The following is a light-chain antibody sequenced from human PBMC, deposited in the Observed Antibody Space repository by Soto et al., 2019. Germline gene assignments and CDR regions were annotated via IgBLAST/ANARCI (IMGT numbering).Light chain of an antibody. CDR3: QQYDEWPLT. Sequence: EKVMTQSPATLSVSPGERATLSCRASQNVKTRLAWYQQKPGQAPRLLIFDAFTRATGIPARFSGSASGTAFTLTISSLQSEDPAVYYCQQYDEWPLTFGGGTKVEIK. V-gene: IGKV3-15*01. J-gene: IGKJ4*01. CDR1: QNVKTR. CDR2: DAF.